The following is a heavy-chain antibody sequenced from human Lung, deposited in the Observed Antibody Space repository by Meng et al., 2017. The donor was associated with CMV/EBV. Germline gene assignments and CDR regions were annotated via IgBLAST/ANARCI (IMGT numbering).Heavy chain of an antibody. D-gene: IGHD4-17*01. CDR3: ARPLYGDYEGGAFDI. CDR1: GFTFDSYG. J-gene: IGHJ3*02. CDR2: ITRRSDYI. Sequence: GESLRLXCTASGFTFDSYGVNWVRQAPGKGLEWVSCITRRSDYIRYADSVKGRFTISRDNARNSLYLQMNSLRADDTAVYYCARPLYGDYEGGAFDIWGQGXMVTVSS. V-gene: IGHV3-21*01.